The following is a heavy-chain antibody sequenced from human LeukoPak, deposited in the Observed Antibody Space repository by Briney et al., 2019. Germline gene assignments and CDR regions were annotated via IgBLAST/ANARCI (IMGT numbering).Heavy chain of an antibody. D-gene: IGHD3-22*01. CDR3: AGLVGRYSSGLYYYYFDY. CDR1: GDSINSLDL. V-gene: IGHV4-4*02. J-gene: IGHJ4*02. CDR2: MYLSGTT. Sequence: SGTLSLTCTVSGDSINSLDLWSWVRQPPGKGLEWIGEMYLSGTTHSNPTVKSRVTISIDKSKNQFFLNLSSVTAADTAVYYCAGLVGRYSSGLYYYYFDYWGQGTLVTVSS.